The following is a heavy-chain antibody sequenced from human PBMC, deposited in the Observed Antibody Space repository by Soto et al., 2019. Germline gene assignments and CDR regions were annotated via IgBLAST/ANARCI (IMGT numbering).Heavy chain of an antibody. Sequence: GASVKVSCKASGGIFSSYAISWVRQAPGQGLEWMGGIIPIFGTANYAQKFQGRVTITADESTSTAYMELSSLRSEDTAVYYCAHLNSGYDDYWGQGTLVTVSS. CDR2: IIPIFGTA. V-gene: IGHV1-69*13. CDR3: AHLNSGYDDY. CDR1: GGIFSSYA. J-gene: IGHJ4*02. D-gene: IGHD5-12*01.